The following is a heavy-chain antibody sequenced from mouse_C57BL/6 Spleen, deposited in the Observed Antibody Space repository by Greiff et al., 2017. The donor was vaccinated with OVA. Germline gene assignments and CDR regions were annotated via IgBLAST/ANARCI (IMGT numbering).Heavy chain of an antibody. CDR1: GYTFTGYW. V-gene: IGHV1-9*01. CDR2: ILPGSGST. Sequence: QVQLQQSGAELMKPGASVQLSCKATGYTFTGYWIEWVKQRPGHGLEWIGEILPGSGSTNYNEKFKGKATFTADTSSNTAYMQLSSLTTEDSAIYDCARGAAHASWVAYWGQGTLVTVSA. J-gene: IGHJ3*01. CDR3: ARGAAHASWVAY. D-gene: IGHD3-2*02.